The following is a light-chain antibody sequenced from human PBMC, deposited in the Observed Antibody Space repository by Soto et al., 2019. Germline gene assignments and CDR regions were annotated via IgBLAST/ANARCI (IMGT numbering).Light chain of an antibody. J-gene: IGKJ5*01. CDR1: QSVSSY. V-gene: IGKV3-11*01. CDR3: QQRSNWPIT. Sequence: ENLFTQSPAPLFLSPGGRATLSCRTSQSVSSYFAWYQQKPGRAPRLLIYDASNRATGIPARFIGSGSGTDFTLTISSLEPEDFAVYYCQQRSNWPITFGQGTRLEIK. CDR2: DAS.